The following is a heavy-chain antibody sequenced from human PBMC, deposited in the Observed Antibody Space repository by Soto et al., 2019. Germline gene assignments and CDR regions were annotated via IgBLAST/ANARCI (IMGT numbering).Heavy chain of an antibody. D-gene: IGHD2-21*02. CDR1: GDSISSRSYY. CDR3: ARQRTSVVTQAYFDV. Sequence: PSETLSLTCTVTGDSISSRSYYWGWIRQPPGKGLEWIGSIYYSGSTYNNPSLRCRDSMPIDTCKDQFSLKLKSVPAAETALYCCARQRTSVVTQAYFDVWGPGALVTVSS. CDR2: IYYSGST. J-gene: IGHJ4*02. V-gene: IGHV4-39*01.